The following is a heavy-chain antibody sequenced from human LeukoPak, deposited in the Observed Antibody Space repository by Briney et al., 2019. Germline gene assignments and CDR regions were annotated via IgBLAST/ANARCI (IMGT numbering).Heavy chain of an antibody. CDR3: ARLIVGANDGFDP. CDR2: IIPIFGTA. Sequence: SVKVSCKASGGTFSSYAISWVRQAPGQGLEWMGGIIPIFGTANYAQKFQGRVTITADESTSTAYMELSSLRSEDTAVYYCARLIVGANDGFDPWGQGTLVSVST. CDR1: GGTFSSYA. D-gene: IGHD1-26*01. V-gene: IGHV1-69*13. J-gene: IGHJ5*02.